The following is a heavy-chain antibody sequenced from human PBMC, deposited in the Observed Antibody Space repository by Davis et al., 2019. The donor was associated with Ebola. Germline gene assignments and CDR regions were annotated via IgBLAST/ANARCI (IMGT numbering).Heavy chain of an antibody. Sequence: SVKVSCKASGGTFSSYAISWVRQAPGQGLEWMGGIIPIFGTANYAQKFQGRVTITRDTSASTAYMELSSLRSEDTAVYYCARGTYGDSIFDYWGQGTLVTVSS. J-gene: IGHJ4*02. V-gene: IGHV1-69*05. CDR3: ARGTYGDSIFDY. D-gene: IGHD4-17*01. CDR2: IIPIFGTA. CDR1: GGTFSSYA.